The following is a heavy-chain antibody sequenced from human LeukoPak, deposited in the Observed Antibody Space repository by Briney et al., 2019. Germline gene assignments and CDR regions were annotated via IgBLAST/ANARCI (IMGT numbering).Heavy chain of an antibody. J-gene: IGHJ4*02. Sequence: SETLSLTCTVSGGSISSYYWSWIRQPPGKGLEWIGYIYYSGSTNYNPSLKSRVTISADTSKNQFSLKVSSVTAADTAVYYCARGTGSGSYPFDYWGQGTLVTVSS. V-gene: IGHV4-59*01. CDR1: GGSISSYY. CDR3: ARGTGSGSYPFDY. D-gene: IGHD3-10*01. CDR2: IYYSGST.